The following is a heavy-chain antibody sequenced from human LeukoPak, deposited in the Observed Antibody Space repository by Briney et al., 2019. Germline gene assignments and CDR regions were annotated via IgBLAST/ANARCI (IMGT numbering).Heavy chain of an antibody. J-gene: IGHJ4*02. CDR3: ARGDRLQSFVY. CDR1: GYTFTSYA. CDR2: INTNTGNP. V-gene: IGHV7-4-1*02. D-gene: IGHD4-11*01. Sequence: ASVKVSCKASGYTFTSYAMNWLRQAPGQGLEWMGWINTNTGNPMYAQGFTGRFVFSLDTSVSTAYLQISSLKAEDTAMYYCARGDRLQSFVYWGQGTLVTVSS.